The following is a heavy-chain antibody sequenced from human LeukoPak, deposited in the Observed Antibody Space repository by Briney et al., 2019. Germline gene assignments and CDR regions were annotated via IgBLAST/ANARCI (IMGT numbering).Heavy chain of an antibody. D-gene: IGHD4-17*01. CDR2: INHSGST. Sequence: SETLSLTCAVYGGSFSGYYWSWIRQPPGKGLEWIGEINHSGSTNYNPSLKSRVTISLDTSKNQFSLKLTSVTAADTAVYYCARSRGGYGDYGSWFDPWGQGTLVTVSS. J-gene: IGHJ5*02. CDR3: ARSRGGYGDYGSWFDP. V-gene: IGHV4-34*01. CDR1: GGSFSGYY.